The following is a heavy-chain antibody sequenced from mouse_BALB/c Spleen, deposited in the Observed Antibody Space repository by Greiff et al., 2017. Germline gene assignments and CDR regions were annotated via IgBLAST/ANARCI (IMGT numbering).Heavy chain of an antibody. CDR2: ISYSGST. V-gene: IGHV3-2*02. Sequence: EVKLLESGPGLVKPSQSLSLTCTVTGYSITSDYAWNWIRQFPGNKLEWMGYISYSGSTSYNPSLKSRISITRDTSKNQFFLQLNSVTTEDTATYYCVLGPFYAMDYWGQGTSVTVSS. J-gene: IGHJ4*01. D-gene: IGHD4-1*01. CDR1: GYSITSDYA. CDR3: VLGPFYAMDY.